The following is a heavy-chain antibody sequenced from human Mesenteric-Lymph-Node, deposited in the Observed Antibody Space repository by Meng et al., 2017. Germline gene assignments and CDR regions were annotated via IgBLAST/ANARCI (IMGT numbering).Heavy chain of an antibody. CDR1: GFTFSSYW. V-gene: IGHV3-74*01. J-gene: IGHJ4*02. D-gene: IGHD5-18*01. CDR3: ARDVEIQLGYYFDY. CDR2: INSDGSST. Sequence: GGSLRLSCAASGFTFSSYWMHWVRQAPGKGLVWVSRINSDGSSTSYADSVKGRFTISRDNAKNTLYLQMNSLRAEDTALYYCARDVEIQLGYYFDYWGQGTLVTVSS.